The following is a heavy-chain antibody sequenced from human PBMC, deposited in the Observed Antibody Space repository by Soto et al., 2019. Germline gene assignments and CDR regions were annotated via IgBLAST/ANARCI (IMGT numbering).Heavy chain of an antibody. CDR3: AKGRESSGAYRPFDY. J-gene: IGHJ4*02. Sequence: ESGGGFTQPGGSLRLSCAAPGFTFRSYAMSWVRQAPGKGLEWVSAISNSADSKNYADSVKGLFTISRDNSKNSLYLLVNSLRADDTAVYYCAKGRESSGAYRPFDYWGQGTLVTVSS. D-gene: IGHD2-15*01. CDR1: GFTFRSYA. V-gene: IGHV3-23*01. CDR2: ISNSADSK.